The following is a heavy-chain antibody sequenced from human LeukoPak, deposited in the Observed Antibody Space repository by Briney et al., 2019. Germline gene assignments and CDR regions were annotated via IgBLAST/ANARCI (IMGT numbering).Heavy chain of an antibody. CDR2: IRSKAYGGTT. V-gene: IGHV3-49*04. D-gene: IGHD3-10*01. CDR1: GFTFGDYA. J-gene: IGHJ4*02. Sequence: GGSLRLSCTASGFTFGDYAMSWVRQAPGKGLEWVGFIRSKAYGGTTEYAASVKGRFTISRDDSKNIAYLQMNSLKTEDTAVYYCTRAKVDYYGSGSYFDYWGQGTLVTVSS. CDR3: TRAKVDYYGSGSYFDY.